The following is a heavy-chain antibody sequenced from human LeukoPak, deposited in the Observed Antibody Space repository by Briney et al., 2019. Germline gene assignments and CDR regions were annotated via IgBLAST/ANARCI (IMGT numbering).Heavy chain of an antibody. CDR2: ISSTGNTR. D-gene: IGHD5-12*01. Sequence: PGGSLRLSCAASGLTFNSYEMNWVRQAPGKGLEWVSYISSTGNTRHYADSVKGRFTISRDNAKNSLYLQMNSLRAEDTAVYYCARDTSGYEIFDYWGQGTLVTVSS. CDR3: ARDTSGYEIFDY. J-gene: IGHJ4*02. V-gene: IGHV3-48*03. CDR1: GLTFNSYE.